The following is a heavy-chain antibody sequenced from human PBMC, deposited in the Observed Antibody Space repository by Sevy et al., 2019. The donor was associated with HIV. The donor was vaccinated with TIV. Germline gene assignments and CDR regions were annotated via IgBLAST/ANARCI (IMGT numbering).Heavy chain of an antibody. Sequence: ASVKVSCKASGGTFSSYAISWVRQAPGQGLEWMGGIIPIFGTANYAQKFQGRVTITVDESMSTAYMELSSLRSEDTAVYYCARVGVTGTTNYGMDVWGQGTTVTVSS. CDR2: IIPIFGTA. CDR3: ARVGVTGTTNYGMDV. CDR1: GGTFSSYA. J-gene: IGHJ6*02. D-gene: IGHD1-7*01. V-gene: IGHV1-69*13.